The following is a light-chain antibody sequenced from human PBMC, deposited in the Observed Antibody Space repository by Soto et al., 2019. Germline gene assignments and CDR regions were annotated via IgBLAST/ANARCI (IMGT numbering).Light chain of an antibody. Sequence: DIQMTQSPSTLSASVGDRVTITCRASHSISAWLAWYQQKPGKAPKLLIYNASTLDSGVPSRFSGSGSGTEFTLTISSLQPDDFATYYCHQYHSFFNYTFGQGTKLEIK. CDR2: NAS. V-gene: IGKV1-5*03. CDR3: HQYHSFFNYT. J-gene: IGKJ2*01. CDR1: HSISAW.